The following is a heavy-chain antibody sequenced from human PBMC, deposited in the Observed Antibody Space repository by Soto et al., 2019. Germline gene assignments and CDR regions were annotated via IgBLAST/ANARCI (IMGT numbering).Heavy chain of an antibody. D-gene: IGHD5-12*01. CDR1: GFTVSSNY. CDR2: IYSGGST. J-gene: IGHJ4*02. V-gene: IGHV3-66*01. CDR3: AKQRGGYDRDFDY. Sequence: ESGGGLVQPGGSLRLYCAASGFTVSSNYLSWVRQAPGKGLEWVSVIYSGGSTYYADSVKGRFTISRDNSKNTLYLQMNTLRVEDTAVYYCAKQRGGYDRDFDYWGQGTLVTVSS.